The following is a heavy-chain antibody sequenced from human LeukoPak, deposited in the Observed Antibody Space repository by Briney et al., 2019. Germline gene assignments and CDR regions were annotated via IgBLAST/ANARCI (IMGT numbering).Heavy chain of an antibody. J-gene: IGHJ2*01. D-gene: IGHD6-19*01. V-gene: IGHV4-34*01. Sequence: SETLSLTCAVYGGSFSGYYWSWIRQPPGKGLEWIGEINHSGSTNYNPSLKSRVTISVDTSKNQFSLKLSSVTAADTAVYYCARDIAVAGTGWYFDLWGRGTLVTVSS. CDR1: GGSFSGYY. CDR2: INHSGST. CDR3: ARDIAVAGTGWYFDL.